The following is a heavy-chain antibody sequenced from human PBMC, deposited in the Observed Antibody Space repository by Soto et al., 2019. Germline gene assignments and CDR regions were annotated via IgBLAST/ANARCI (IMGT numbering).Heavy chain of an antibody. D-gene: IGHD3-10*01. J-gene: IGHJ4*02. CDR3: AHLRTGSGSFCFDY. CDR1: GFSLSTSGVV. Sequence: QITLKESGPTLVKPTQTLTLTCTFSGFSLSTSGVVVGWLRQPPGKALEWLALIYWDDDKRYSPSLKSRLTSTKDTSKNQVVLTMTNMDPVDTATYYCAHLRTGSGSFCFDYWGQGTLVTVSS. V-gene: IGHV2-5*02. CDR2: IYWDDDK.